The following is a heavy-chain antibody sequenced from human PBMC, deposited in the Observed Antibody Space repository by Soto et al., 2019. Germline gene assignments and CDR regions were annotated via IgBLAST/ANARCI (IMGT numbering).Heavy chain of an antibody. Sequence: RASVKVSCKASAYTFTSYAMHWVRQAPGQRLEWMGWINAGNGNTKYSQKFQGRVTITRDTSASTAYMELSSLRSEDTAVYYCARDGSDRYFDWLFPTNNWFDPWGQGTLVTVSS. CDR2: INAGNGNT. V-gene: IGHV1-3*01. J-gene: IGHJ5*02. CDR3: ARDGSDRYFDWLFPTNNWFDP. CDR1: AYTFTSYA. D-gene: IGHD3-9*01.